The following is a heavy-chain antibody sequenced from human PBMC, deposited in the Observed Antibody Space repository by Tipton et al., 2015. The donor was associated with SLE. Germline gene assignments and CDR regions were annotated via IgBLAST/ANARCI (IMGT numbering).Heavy chain of an antibody. CDR1: GYSISSGYY. CDR2: INHSGST. CDR3: ARSTNWNSAAYYSDL. V-gene: IGHV4-38-2*02. D-gene: IGHD1-1*01. J-gene: IGHJ4*02. Sequence: TLSLTCNVSGYSISSGYYWSWIRQPPGKGLEWIGEINHSGSTNYNPSLKSRVTISLDTSKTQFSLRLTSVTAADTAIYYCARSTNWNSAAYYSDLWGQGKLVTVSS.